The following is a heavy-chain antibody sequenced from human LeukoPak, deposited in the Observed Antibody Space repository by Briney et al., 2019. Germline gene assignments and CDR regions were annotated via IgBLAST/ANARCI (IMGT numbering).Heavy chain of an antibody. J-gene: IGHJ4*02. CDR3: ATGYSGYDYSFDY. CDR2: IYSGGST. V-gene: IGHV3-66*01. D-gene: IGHD5-12*01. CDR1: RFPLSSNY. Sequence: GGSVSLFCALSRFPLSSNYMRCVRQAPGKALEGVSVIYSGGSTYHADSVKGRFTISRDNSKNTLYLQMNSLRAEDTAVYYCATGYSGYDYSFDYWGQGTLVTVSS.